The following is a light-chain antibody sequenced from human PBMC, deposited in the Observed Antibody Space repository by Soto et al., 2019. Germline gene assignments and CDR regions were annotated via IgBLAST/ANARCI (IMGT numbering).Light chain of an antibody. CDR1: QSLLHSNGYNY. V-gene: IGKV2-28*01. CDR2: LGS. Sequence: DIVMTQSPLSLPVTPGEPASIPCRSSQSLLHSNGYNYLDWYLQKPGQSPQLLIYLGSNRASGVPDRFSGGGSGTDFTLKISRVEAEDVEVYYCMQALQTAWTFGQGTKGEIK. J-gene: IGKJ1*01. CDR3: MQALQTAWT.